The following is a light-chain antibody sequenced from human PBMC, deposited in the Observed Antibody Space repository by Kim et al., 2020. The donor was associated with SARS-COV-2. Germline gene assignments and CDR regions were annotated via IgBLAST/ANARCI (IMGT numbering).Light chain of an antibody. J-gene: IGLJ1*01. CDR1: SSDVGAYDF. Sequence: QSALTQPASVSGSPGQSITISCTGTSSDVGAYDFVSWYQQHPGKAPKLIIYDVSSWPSELSHRFSASKSGDTASLTISGLQAEDEADYYCSSYTTSKTYVFGPGTKVTVL. CDR3: SSYTTSKTYV. V-gene: IGLV2-14*03. CDR2: DVS.